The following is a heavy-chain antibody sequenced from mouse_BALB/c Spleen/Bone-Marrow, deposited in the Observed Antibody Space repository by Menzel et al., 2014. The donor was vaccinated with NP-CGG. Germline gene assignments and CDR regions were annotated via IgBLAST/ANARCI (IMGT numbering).Heavy chain of an antibody. CDR2: IDPANGNT. D-gene: IGHD2-2*01. V-gene: IGHV14-3*02. CDR1: GFNIXDTY. J-gene: IGHJ4*01. Sequence: VQLQQSGAERVKPGASVKLSCTASGFNIXDTYMHWVKQRPEQGLEWIGRIDPANGNTKYDPKFQGKATITADTSSNTAYLQLSSLTSEDTAVYYCAGGWLPSYAMDYWGQGTSVTVSS. CDR3: AGGWLPSYAMDY.